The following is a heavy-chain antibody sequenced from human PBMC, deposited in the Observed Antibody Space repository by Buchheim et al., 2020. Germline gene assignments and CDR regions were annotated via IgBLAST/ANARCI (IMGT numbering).Heavy chain of an antibody. Sequence: QVQLVQSGAAVKKPGSSVKVSCKASGGTFSSYTISWVRQAPGQGLEWLGRIIPILGIANYAQKFQGRVTIPADNSTSTAYMELSSLRSEDTAVYYCARGTPELWTCDYWGQGTL. D-gene: IGHD5-18*01. V-gene: IGHV1-69*02. J-gene: IGHJ4*02. CDR2: IIPILGIA. CDR3: ARGTPELWTCDY. CDR1: GGTFSSYT.